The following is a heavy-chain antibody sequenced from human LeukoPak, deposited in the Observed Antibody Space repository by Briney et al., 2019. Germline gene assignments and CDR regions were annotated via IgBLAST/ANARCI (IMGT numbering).Heavy chain of an antibody. D-gene: IGHD6-13*01. V-gene: IGHV4-59*01. CDR1: GGSISSYY. Sequence: PSETLSLTCTVSGGSISSYYWSWIRQPPGKGLEWIGYIYYSGSTNYNPSLKSRVTISVDTSKNQFSLKLSSVTAADTAVYYCARAVAAAGTKGPKYNWFDPWGQGTLVTVSS. CDR2: IYYSGST. J-gene: IGHJ5*02. CDR3: ARAVAAAGTKGPKYNWFDP.